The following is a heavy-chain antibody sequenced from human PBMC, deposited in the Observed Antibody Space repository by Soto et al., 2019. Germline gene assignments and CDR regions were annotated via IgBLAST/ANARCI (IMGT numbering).Heavy chain of an antibody. CDR3: ARVIPSDGGAHALQV. V-gene: IGHV3-30-3*01. CDR1: EFYTGHYS. J-gene: IGHJ3*01. CDR2: ISYDGSNK. Sequence: MRVSRRFSEFYTGHYSTYQEKQPQGKGLEWVAVISYDGSNKSYADSAKGRFTISRDNSKKPLYLQMNSLRAEDTAVYFFARVIPSDGGAHALQVGGQGTMGT. D-gene: IGHD3-16*01.